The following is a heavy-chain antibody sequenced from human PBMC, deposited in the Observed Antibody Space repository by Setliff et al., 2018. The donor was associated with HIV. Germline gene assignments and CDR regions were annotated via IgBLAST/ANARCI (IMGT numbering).Heavy chain of an antibody. CDR3: APYPTYCGGDCYPDY. CDR2: IHYSGST. D-gene: IGHD2-21*02. V-gene: IGHV4-31*03. CDR1: GDSINSGNYY. J-gene: IGHJ4*02. Sequence: SETLSLTCTVSGDSINSGNYYWSWIRQHPWKGLEGIGYIHYSGSTYYSPSLKSRVTISVDTSKNQFSLKLSSVTAADTAVYYCAPYPTYCGGDCYPDYWGQGTLVTSPQ.